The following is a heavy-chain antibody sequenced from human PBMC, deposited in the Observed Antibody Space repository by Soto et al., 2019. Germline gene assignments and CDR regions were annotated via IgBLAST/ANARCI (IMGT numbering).Heavy chain of an antibody. V-gene: IGHV1-2*04. CDR2: INPNSGGT. CDR1: GYTFTGYY. J-gene: IGHJ6*02. Sequence: ASVNVSCKASGYTFTGYYMHWVRQAPGQGLEWMGWINPNSGGTNYAQKFQGWVTMTRDTSISTAYMELSRLRSDDTAVYYCKVLMVSYGMDVWGQGTTVTVSS. CDR3: KVLMVSYGMDV. D-gene: IGHD2-8*01.